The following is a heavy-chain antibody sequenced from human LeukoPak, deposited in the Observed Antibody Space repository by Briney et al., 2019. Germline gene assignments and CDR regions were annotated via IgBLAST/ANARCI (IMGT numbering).Heavy chain of an antibody. D-gene: IGHD1-26*01. CDR1: GGTFSSYA. Sequence: ASVKVSCKASGGTFSSYAISWVRQAPGQGLEWMGRIIPIFGIANYAQKFQGRVTITADKSTSTAYMELSSLRSEDTAVYDCARLGAYSGSYQTYNWFDPWGQGTLVTVS. CDR3: ARLGAYSGSYQTYNWFDP. CDR2: IIPIFGIA. J-gene: IGHJ5*02. V-gene: IGHV1-69*04.